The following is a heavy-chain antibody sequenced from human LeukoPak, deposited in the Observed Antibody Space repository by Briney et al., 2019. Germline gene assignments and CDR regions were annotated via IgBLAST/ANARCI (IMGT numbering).Heavy chain of an antibody. Sequence: PGGSLRLSCAASGFNLGGNAMAWVRQAPGKGLEWVSAIEGSNDNTYYADSVRGRFTVSRDTSKRTPFLQMDSLRAEDTATYLCAEGIFRWSFDYWGQGGLVTVSS. D-gene: IGHD3-9*01. CDR2: IEGSNDNT. J-gene: IGHJ4*02. CDR3: AEGIFRWSFDY. CDR1: GFNLGGNA. V-gene: IGHV3-23*01.